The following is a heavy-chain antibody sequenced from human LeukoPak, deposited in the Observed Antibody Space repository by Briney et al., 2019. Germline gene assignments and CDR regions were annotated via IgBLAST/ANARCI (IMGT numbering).Heavy chain of an antibody. J-gene: IGHJ1*01. V-gene: IGHV3-48*01. CDR1: GFPFNSYR. CDR3: ARDGTIAAAAPLQH. CDR2: ISSSNTI. D-gene: IGHD6-13*01. Sequence: GGSLRLFCAASGFPFNSYRVNWVPQAPGKGPEWVSYISSSNTIYYADSVKGRFTISRDNAKNSLYLQMNSLRAEDTAVYYCARDGTIAAAAPLQHWGQGTLVTVSS.